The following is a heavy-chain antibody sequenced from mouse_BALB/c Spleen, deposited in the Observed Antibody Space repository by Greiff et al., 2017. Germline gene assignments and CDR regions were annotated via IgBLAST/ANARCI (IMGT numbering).Heavy chain of an antibody. CDR1: GFTFSDYY. D-gene: IGHD2-14*01. Sequence: EVQGVESGGGLVQPGGSLKLSCAASGFTFSDYYMYWVRQTPEKRLEWVATISDGGSYTYYPDSVKGRFTISRDNAKNNLYLQMSSLKSEDTAMYYCARDGEVRRDWYFDVWGAGTTVTVSS. J-gene: IGHJ1*01. CDR3: ARDGEVRRDWYFDV. CDR2: ISDGGSYT. V-gene: IGHV5-4*02.